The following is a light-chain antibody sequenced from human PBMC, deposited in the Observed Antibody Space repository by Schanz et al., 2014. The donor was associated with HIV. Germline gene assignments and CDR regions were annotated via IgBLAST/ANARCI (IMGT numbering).Light chain of an antibody. J-gene: IGKJ2*01. V-gene: IGKV3-15*01. Sequence: VMRQSPATLSVSPGGRATLSCRASQSLNRNLAWYQQKPGQAPRLLIYGASTRVTGIPARFSGSGSGTDFTLTISSLGPEDFAVYYCQQRSNWPPYTFGQGSKLEIK. CDR2: GAS. CDR1: QSLNRN. CDR3: QQRSNWPPYT.